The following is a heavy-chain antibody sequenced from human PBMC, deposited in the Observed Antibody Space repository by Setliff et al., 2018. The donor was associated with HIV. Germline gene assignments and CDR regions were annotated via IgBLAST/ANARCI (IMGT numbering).Heavy chain of an antibody. D-gene: IGHD3-10*01. CDR3: ARQGLTMNRGVPAPILYYFDY. Sequence: PSETLSLTCTVSGGSIVSSSYYWGRIRQPPGKGLAWIGTMYYSGTTYNNPSLKSRVTFSADTSKNQFSLNLNSVTATDTAVYYCARQGLTMNRGVPAPILYYFDYWGPGILVTVAS. J-gene: IGHJ4*02. CDR2: MYYSGTT. V-gene: IGHV4-39*01. CDR1: GGSIVSSSYY.